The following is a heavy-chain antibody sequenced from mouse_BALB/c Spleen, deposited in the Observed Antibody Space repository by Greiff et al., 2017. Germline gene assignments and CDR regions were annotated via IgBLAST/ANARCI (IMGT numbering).Heavy chain of an antibody. CDR2: ISSGGSYT. J-gene: IGHJ2*01. D-gene: IGHD1-1*01. Sequence: EVNVVESGGDLVKPGGSLKLSCAASGFTFSSYGMSWVRQTPDKRLEWVATISSGGSYTYYPDSVKGRFTISRDNAKNTLYLQMSSLKSEDTAMYYCARHEDYYGRGYFDYWGQGTTLTVSS. CDR1: GFTFSSYG. CDR3: ARHEDYYGRGYFDY. V-gene: IGHV5-6*01.